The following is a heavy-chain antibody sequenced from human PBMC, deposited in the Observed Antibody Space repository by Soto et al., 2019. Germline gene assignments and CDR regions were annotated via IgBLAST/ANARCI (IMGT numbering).Heavy chain of an antibody. D-gene: IGHD2-21*02. J-gene: IGHJ4*02. Sequence: QITLKESGPTLVKPTQTLTLTCTFSGFSLSTSGVGVGWIRQPPGKALEWLALIYWDDDKRYSPSLKSRLTITKDTSKNPVVLTMTNVDPVDTATYYCAHTTIYCGGDCYQENWGQGTLVTVSS. CDR2: IYWDDDK. V-gene: IGHV2-5*02. CDR1: GFSLSTSGVG. CDR3: AHTTIYCGGDCYQEN.